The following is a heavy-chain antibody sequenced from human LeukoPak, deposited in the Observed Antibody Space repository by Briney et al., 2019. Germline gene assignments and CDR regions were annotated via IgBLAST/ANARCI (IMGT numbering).Heavy chain of an antibody. CDR3: AANPRLPLVGAPNDY. V-gene: IGHV4-4*07. CDR1: GGSLSSYY. Sequence: SETLSLTCTVSGGSLSSYYWSWIRQPAGKGLEWIGRIYTSGSTNYNPSLKSRVTMSVDTSKNQFSLKLSSVTAANTAVYYCAANPRLPLVGAPNDYWGQGTLVTVSS. D-gene: IGHD1-26*01. J-gene: IGHJ4*02. CDR2: IYTSGST.